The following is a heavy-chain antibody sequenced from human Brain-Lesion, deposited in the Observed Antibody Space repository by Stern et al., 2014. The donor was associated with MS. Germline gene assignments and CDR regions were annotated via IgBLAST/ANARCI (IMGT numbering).Heavy chain of an antibody. CDR1: GYTFTGYY. Sequence: VQLVESGAEVKKPGASVTVSCKASGYTFTGYYMYWVRQAAGQGLEWMGWINPNSGGPHYAQKFQGRVTMTRDTSITTAYMELSRLRSDDTAVYYCARGYYGSGRPQKGMDVWGQGTTVTVSS. J-gene: IGHJ6*02. V-gene: IGHV1-2*02. CDR3: ARGYYGSGRPQKGMDV. D-gene: IGHD3-10*01. CDR2: INPNSGGP.